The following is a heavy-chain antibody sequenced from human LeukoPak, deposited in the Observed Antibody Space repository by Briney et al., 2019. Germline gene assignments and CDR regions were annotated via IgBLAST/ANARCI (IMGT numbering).Heavy chain of an antibody. CDR1: RFILTNYW. CDR3: TSFFETN. J-gene: IGHJ4*02. CDR2: VNNDGSAT. Sequence: GGSLRLSCAASRFILTNYWIHWVRQAPGKGLVWVSHVNNDGSATRYAASVKGRFTISRDSAKNTVYLHMNSLRVEDTAVYYCTSFFETNWGQGTLVTVSS. V-gene: IGHV3-74*01. D-gene: IGHD2/OR15-2a*01.